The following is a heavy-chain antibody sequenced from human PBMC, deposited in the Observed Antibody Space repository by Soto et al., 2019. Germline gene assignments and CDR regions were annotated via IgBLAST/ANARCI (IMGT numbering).Heavy chain of an antibody. Sequence: PSETLSLTCAVYGGSFSGYYWSWIRQPPGKGLEWIGEINHSGSTNYNPSLKSRVTISVDTSKNQFSLKLSSVTAADTAVYYCARVKEYSSGWYWDYWGQGTLVTVSS. CDR3: ARVKEYSSGWYWDY. V-gene: IGHV4-34*01. CDR1: GGSFSGYY. D-gene: IGHD6-19*01. CDR2: INHSGST. J-gene: IGHJ4*02.